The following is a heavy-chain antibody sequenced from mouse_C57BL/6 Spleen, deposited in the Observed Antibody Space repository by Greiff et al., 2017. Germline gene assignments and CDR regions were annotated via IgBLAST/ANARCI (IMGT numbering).Heavy chain of an antibody. CDR2: IDPSDSYT. CDR3: ARRRNGYDAMDY. J-gene: IGHJ4*01. Sequence: VQLQQPGAELVRPGTSVKLSCKASGYTFTSYWMHWVKQRPGQGLEWIGEIDPSDSYTNYNQKFKGKSTLTVDKSSSTAYMQLSSLTSEDSAVYYCARRRNGYDAMDYWGQGTSVTVSS. CDR1: GYTFTSYW. V-gene: IGHV1-59*01.